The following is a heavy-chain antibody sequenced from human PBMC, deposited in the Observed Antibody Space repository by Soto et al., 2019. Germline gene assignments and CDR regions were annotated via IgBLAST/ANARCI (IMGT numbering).Heavy chain of an antibody. CDR1: GGTFSSYT. V-gene: IGHV1-69*04. Sequence: SVKVSCKASGGTFSSYTISWVRQAPGQGLEWMGRIIPILGIANYAQKFQARVTMTRDTSTSTVYMEVTNLGSEDTAVYYCSRECPGCFNFDSWGQGTLVTVS. D-gene: IGHD2-15*01. CDR2: IIPILGIA. J-gene: IGHJ4*02. CDR3: SRECPGCFNFDS.